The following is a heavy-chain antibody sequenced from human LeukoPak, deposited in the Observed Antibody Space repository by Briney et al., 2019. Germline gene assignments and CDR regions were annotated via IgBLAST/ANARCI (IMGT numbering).Heavy chain of an antibody. CDR1: GFTFSSYW. V-gene: IGHV3-7*01. CDR2: IKQDGSEK. D-gene: IGHD2-15*01. Sequence: PGGSLRLSCAASGFTFSSYWMSWVRQAPGKGLEWVANIKQDGSEKYYVDSVKGRFTISRDNAKNSLYLQMNSLRDEDTAVYYCAREGYCSGGSCYRSYYYGMDVWGQGTTVTVSS. CDR3: AREGYCSGGSCYRSYYYGMDV. J-gene: IGHJ6*02.